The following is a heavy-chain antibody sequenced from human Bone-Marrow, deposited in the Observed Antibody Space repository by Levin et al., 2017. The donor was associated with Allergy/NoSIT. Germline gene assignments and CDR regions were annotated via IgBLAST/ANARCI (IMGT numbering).Heavy chain of an antibody. CDR1: GYTFTDYY. CDR2: INPNSGGT. V-gene: IGHV1-2*02. J-gene: IGHJ3*02. CDR3: ARDPDYYDRAFDT. Sequence: ASVKVSCKASGYTFTDYYMNWVRQAPGQGLEWMGWINPNSGGTNYAQKFQGRVTMTRDTSISTAYMEPSGLRSDDTAVYYCARDPDYYDRAFDTWGQGTMVTVSS. D-gene: IGHD3-22*01.